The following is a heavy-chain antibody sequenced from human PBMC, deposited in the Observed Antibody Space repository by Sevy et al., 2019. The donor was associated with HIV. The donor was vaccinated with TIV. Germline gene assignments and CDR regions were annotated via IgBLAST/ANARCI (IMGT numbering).Heavy chain of an antibody. D-gene: IGHD3-22*01. V-gene: IGHV3-74*01. CDR2: INSDGTTT. Sequence: GGSLRLSCAASGFTFSSYWMHWVRQAPGKGLVWVSHINSDGTTTNYADSVRGRFAISRDNAKNTLFLQMNSLRAEDTAVYHCASYYYDRCGFLNYFDAWGPGTLVTVSS. J-gene: IGHJ4*02. CDR1: GFTFSSYW. CDR3: ASYYYDRCGFLNYFDA.